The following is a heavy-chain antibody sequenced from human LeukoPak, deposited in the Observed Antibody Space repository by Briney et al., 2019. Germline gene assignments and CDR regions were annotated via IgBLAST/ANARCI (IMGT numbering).Heavy chain of an antibody. CDR2: INQDGSEK. Sequence: GGSLRLSCGASGFTFDDYWMSWVRQAPGQGLEWVANINQDGSEKYYLDSAKGRFTISRDNARNSLYLQVNSLRAEDTAVYYCARGGTSGYSSTRHFWGGNYYFDYWGQGSLVTVSS. D-gene: IGHD2-2*01. CDR3: ARGGTSGYSSTRHFWGGNYYFDY. J-gene: IGHJ4*02. V-gene: IGHV3-7*01. CDR1: GFTFDDYW.